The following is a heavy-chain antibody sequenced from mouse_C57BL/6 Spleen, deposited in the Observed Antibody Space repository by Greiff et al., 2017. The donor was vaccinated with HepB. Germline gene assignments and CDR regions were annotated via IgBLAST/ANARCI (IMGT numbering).Heavy chain of an antibody. V-gene: IGHV5-17*01. J-gene: IGHJ2*01. CDR3: ARPDYGSSYIDY. D-gene: IGHD1-1*01. CDR2: ISSGSSTI. Sequence: EVKLMESGGGLVKPGGSLKLSCAASGFTFSDYGMHWVRQAPEKGLEWVAYISSGSSTIYYADTVKGRFTISRDNAKNTLFLQMTSLRSEDTAMYYCARPDYGSSYIDYWGQGTTLTVSS. CDR1: GFTFSDYG.